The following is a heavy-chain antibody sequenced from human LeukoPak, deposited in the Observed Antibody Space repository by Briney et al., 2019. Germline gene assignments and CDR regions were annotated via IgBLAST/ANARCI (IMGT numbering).Heavy chain of an antibody. J-gene: IGHJ5*02. CDR1: GYTFTGYY. Sequence: GASVKVSCKASGYTFTGYYMHWVRQAPGQGLEWMGWINPNSGGTNYAQKFQGRATMTRDTSISTAYMELSRLRSDDTAVYYCARAEVDYSNYGVLKWFDPWGQGTLVTVSS. D-gene: IGHD4-11*01. CDR3: ARAEVDYSNYGVLKWFDP. V-gene: IGHV1-2*02. CDR2: INPNSGGT.